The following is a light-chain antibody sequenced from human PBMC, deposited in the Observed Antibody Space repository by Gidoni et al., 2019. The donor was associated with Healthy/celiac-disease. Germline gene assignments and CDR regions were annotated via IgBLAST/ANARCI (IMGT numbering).Light chain of an antibody. J-gene: IGKJ4*01. CDR1: QSVSSY. V-gene: IGKV3-11*01. CDR3: QQRSNWPPELT. CDR2: DAS. Sequence: IVLPQSPATLSLSPGERATLSCRASQSVSSYLAWYQQKPGQAPRLLIYDASNRATGIPARFSGSGSGTDFTLTISSLEPEDFAVYYCQQRSNWPPELTFXGXTKVEIK.